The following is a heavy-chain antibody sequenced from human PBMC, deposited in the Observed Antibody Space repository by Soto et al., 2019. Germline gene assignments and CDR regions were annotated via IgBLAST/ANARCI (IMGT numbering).Heavy chain of an antibody. V-gene: IGHV1-18*01. D-gene: IGHD3-22*01. CDR3: ARVQDYDSSGYYFAH. Sequence: ASVKVSCKASGYTFTSYGISWVRQAPGQGLEWMGWIGAYNGKTNYAQKLQGRVTMTTDTSTSTAYMELRSLRSDDTAVYYCARVQDYDSSGYYFAHWGQGTLVTVSS. J-gene: IGHJ4*02. CDR1: GYTFTSYG. CDR2: IGAYNGKT.